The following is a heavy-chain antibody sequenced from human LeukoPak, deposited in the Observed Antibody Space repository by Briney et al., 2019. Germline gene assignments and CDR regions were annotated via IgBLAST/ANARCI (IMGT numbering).Heavy chain of an antibody. V-gene: IGHV5-51*01. CDR1: GYSFTSYW. CDR3: ARRYYYGSGSYYSYFDY. D-gene: IGHD3-10*01. CDR2: IYPGDSDT. Sequence: GEFLKIACKGSGYSFTSYWIGWVRQMPGKGLEWMGIIYPGDSDTRYSPSFQGQVTISADKSISTAYLQWGSLKASDTAMYYCARRYYYGSGSYYSYFDYWGQGTLVTVSS. J-gene: IGHJ4*02.